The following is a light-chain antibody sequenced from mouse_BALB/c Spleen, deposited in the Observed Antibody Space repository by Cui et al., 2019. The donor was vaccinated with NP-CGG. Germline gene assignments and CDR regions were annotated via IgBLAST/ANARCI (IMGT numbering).Light chain of an antibody. J-gene: IGLJ1*01. V-gene: IGLV1*01. CDR2: GTN. CDR3: ALWYSNHWV. Sequence: QAVVTQESALTTSPGETVPLTCRSSTGSVTNSYHANWVQEKTDHLFTGLIGGTNNRAPGVPARFSGSLIGDKAALTITGAQTEDEAIYFCALWYSNHWVFGGGTKLTVL. CDR1: TGSVTNSYH.